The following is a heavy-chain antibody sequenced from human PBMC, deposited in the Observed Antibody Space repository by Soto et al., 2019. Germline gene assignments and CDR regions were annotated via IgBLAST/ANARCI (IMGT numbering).Heavy chain of an antibody. V-gene: IGHV3-7*01. J-gene: IGHJ6*04. CDR2: IKQDGSEK. D-gene: IGHD2-2*01. Sequence: GGSLRLSCAASGFTFSSYWMSWVRQAPGKGLEWVANIKQDGSEKYYGDSVKGRFTISRDNAKNSLYLQMNSLRAEDTAVYYCARDPVVVPAAMPALDVWGKGTTVTVSS. CDR3: ARDPVVVPAAMPALDV. CDR1: GFTFSSYW.